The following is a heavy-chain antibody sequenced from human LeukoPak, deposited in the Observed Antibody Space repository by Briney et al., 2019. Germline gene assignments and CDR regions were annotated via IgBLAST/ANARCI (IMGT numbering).Heavy chain of an antibody. CDR3: ARGKAIQLWIPYYYYYYMDV. Sequence: GASVKVSCKASGYIFTSYGISWVRQAPGQGLEWMGWINPYNGNTKYAQKFQGRVTMTTDTSTNTAYMELRSLRSDDTAVYYCARGKAIQLWIPYYYYYYMDVWGKGTTVTISS. D-gene: IGHD5-18*01. V-gene: IGHV1-18*01. J-gene: IGHJ6*03. CDR1: GYIFTSYG. CDR2: INPYNGNT.